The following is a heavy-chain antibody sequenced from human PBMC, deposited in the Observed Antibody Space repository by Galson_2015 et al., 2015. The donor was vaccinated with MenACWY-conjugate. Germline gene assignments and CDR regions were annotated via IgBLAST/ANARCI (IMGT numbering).Heavy chain of an antibody. V-gene: IGHV3-74*01. J-gene: IGHJ3*02. CDR3: ARVPTYYYGSGSYRNAFDI. CDR2: INSDGSST. CDR1: GFTFSTYW. Sequence: SLRLSCAASGFTFSTYWMHWVRHAPGKGLVWVSRINSDGSSTNYADSVKGRCTVSRENAKNTLYLQMNSLRAEDTAVYYCARVPTYYYGSGSYRNAFDIWGQGTMVTVSS. D-gene: IGHD3-10*01.